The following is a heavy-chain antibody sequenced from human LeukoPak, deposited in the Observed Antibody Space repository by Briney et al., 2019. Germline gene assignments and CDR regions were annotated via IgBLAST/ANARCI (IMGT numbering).Heavy chain of an antibody. V-gene: IGHV1-18*01. J-gene: IGHJ4*02. D-gene: IGHD6-19*01. Sequence: ASVKVSCKASGYTFTSYGISWVRQAPGQGLEWMGWISAYNGNTNYAQKLQGRVPMTTDTSTSTAYMELRSLRSDDTAVYYCARDGETPGGQWPYDYWGQGTLVTVSS. CDR2: ISAYNGNT. CDR3: ARDGETPGGQWPYDY. CDR1: GYTFTSYG.